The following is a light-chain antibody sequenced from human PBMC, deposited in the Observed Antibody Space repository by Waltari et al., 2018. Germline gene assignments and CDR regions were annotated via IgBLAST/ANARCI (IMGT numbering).Light chain of an antibody. CDR1: SLRSYY. J-gene: IGLJ2*01. CDR2: GKN. V-gene: IGLV3-19*01. CDR3: NSRDSSGNPHVV. Sequence: SSELTQDPAVSVALGQTVRITCQGDSLRSYYASWYQQKPGQAPVLVIYGKNNRPSGIPDRFSGSSPGNQASLTITGAQAEDEADYYCNSRDSSGNPHVVFGGGTKLTVL.